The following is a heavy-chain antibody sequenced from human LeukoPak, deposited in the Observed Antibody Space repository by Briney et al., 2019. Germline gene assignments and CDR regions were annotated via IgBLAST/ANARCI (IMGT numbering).Heavy chain of an antibody. J-gene: IGHJ4*02. CDR2: INPSGGST. Sequence: ASVKVSCKAAGYTFTSYYMHGVRQAPGQGLEWMGVINPSGGSTSYAQKFQGRVTMTRDTSTSTVYMELSSLRSEDTAVYYCARDVMAMIVPGNYWGQGTLVTVSS. V-gene: IGHV1-46*01. CDR3: ARDVMAMIVPGNY. D-gene: IGHD3-22*01. CDR1: GYTFTSYY.